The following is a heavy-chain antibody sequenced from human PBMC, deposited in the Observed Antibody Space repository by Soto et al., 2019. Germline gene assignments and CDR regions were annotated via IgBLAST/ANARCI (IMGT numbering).Heavy chain of an antibody. Sequence: ASVKVSCKASGGTFSSYAISWVRQAPGQGLEWMGGIIPIFGTANYAQKFQGRVTITADKSTSTAYMELSSLRSEDTAVYYCARYRRWSGYPPYYYSHVMDVWGQGTTVTVSS. V-gene: IGHV1-69*06. J-gene: IGHJ6*02. CDR3: ARYRRWSGYPPYYYSHVMDV. CDR1: GGTFSSYA. D-gene: IGHD3-3*01. CDR2: IIPIFGTA.